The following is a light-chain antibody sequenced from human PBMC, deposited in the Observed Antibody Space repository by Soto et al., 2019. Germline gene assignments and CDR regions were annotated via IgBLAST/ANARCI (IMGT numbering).Light chain of an antibody. CDR3: QQYNSQWT. CDR1: QGISNF. V-gene: IGKV1-8*01. Sequence: IRMTQSPSSFSASTGDRVTITCRASQGISNFLAWYQQKSGKAPKLLMYAASTLQSGVPSRFSGSGSGTEFTLTISSLQPDDFATYYCQQYNSQWTFGQGTKVAIK. CDR2: AAS. J-gene: IGKJ1*01.